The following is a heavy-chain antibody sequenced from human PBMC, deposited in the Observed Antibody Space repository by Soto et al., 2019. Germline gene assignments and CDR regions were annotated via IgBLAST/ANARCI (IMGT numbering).Heavy chain of an antibody. D-gene: IGHD3-22*01. V-gene: IGHV3-66*01. CDR1: GFTVSSNY. CDR3: ARTAGKDDDSSGYYGFVDD. CDR2: IYSGGST. Sequence: GGSLRLSCAASGFTVSSNYMSWVRQAPGKGLEWVSVIYSGGSTYYADSVKGRFTISRDNSKNTLYLQMNSLRAEDTAVYYCARTAGKDDDSSGYYGFVDDWGKGTLVTVSS. J-gene: IGHJ4*02.